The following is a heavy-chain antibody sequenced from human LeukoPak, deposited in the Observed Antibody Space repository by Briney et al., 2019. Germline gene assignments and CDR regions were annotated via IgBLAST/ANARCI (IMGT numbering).Heavy chain of an antibody. CDR1: GFTFSSYS. CDR2: ISSSSSYI. J-gene: IGHJ4*02. CDR3: AKGAAGEQWLPLD. V-gene: IGHV3-21*01. Sequence: PGGSLRLSCAASGFTFSSYSMNWVRQAPGKGLEWVSSISSSSSYIYYADSVKGRFTISRDNAKNSLYLQMNSLRAEDTAVYYCAKGAAGEQWLPLDWGQGTLVTVSS. D-gene: IGHD6-19*01.